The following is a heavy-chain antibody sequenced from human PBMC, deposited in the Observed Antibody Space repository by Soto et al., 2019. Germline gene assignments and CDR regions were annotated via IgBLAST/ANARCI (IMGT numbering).Heavy chain of an antibody. J-gene: IGHJ5*02. CDR2: LYDTGST. CDR3: ASLGYCSTVVCYRT. V-gene: IGHV4-59*08. Sequence: QVQLQESGPGLVKPSETLSLTCTVSGDSISSYHWAWTRQSPERGLEWIGILYDTGSTTYNPSLKSRVSISVERSKNYCSLKLTSVRAADTAVYYCASLGYCSTVVCYRTWGQGTLGTVSS. D-gene: IGHD2-8*01. CDR1: GDSISSYH.